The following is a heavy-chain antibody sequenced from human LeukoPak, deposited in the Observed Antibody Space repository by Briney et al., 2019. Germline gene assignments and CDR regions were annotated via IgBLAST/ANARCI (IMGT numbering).Heavy chain of an antibody. J-gene: IGHJ6*02. V-gene: IGHV1-8*01. CDR3: ARGAVPAAISGYYYYYGMDV. CDR1: GYTFTSYD. CDR2: MNPNSGNT. Sequence: ASVTVSCKASGYTFTSYDINWVRQAPGQGLEWMGWMNPNSGNTGYAQKFQGRVTMTRNTSISTAYMELSSLRSEDTAVYYCARGAVPAAISGYYYYYGMDVWGQGTTVTVSS. D-gene: IGHD2-2*01.